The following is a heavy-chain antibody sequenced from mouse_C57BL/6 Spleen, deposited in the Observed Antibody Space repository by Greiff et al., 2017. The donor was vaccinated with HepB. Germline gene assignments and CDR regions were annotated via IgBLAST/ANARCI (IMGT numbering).Heavy chain of an antibody. CDR2: IYPGDGDT. J-gene: IGHJ2*01. D-gene: IGHD2-5*01. Sequence: QVQLKQSGAELVKPGASVKISCKASGYAFSSYWMNWVKQRPGKGLEWIGQIYPGDGDTNYNGKFKGKATLTADKSSSTAYMQLSSLTSEDSAVYFCARWGVYYSKGFDYWGQGTTLTVSS. V-gene: IGHV1-80*01. CDR1: GYAFSSYW. CDR3: ARWGVYYSKGFDY.